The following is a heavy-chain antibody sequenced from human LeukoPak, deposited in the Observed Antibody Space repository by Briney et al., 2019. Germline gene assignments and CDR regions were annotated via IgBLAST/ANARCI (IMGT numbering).Heavy chain of an antibody. CDR2: INYSGST. V-gene: IGHV4-59*01. Sequence: SETLSLTCTVSGGSISSYYWSWIRQPPGKGLEWIGYINYSGSTNYNPSLKSRVTISVDTSKNQFSLKLSSVTAADTAVYYCARSPFFNPENWFDPWGQGTLVTVSS. CDR3: ARSPFFNPENWFDP. CDR1: GGSISSYY. J-gene: IGHJ5*02.